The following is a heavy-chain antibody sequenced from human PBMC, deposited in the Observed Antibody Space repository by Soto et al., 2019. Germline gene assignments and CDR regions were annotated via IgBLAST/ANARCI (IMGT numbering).Heavy chain of an antibody. CDR3: ARARPLRYFDWLSDGYGIGV. V-gene: IGHV1-8*01. J-gene: IGHJ6*02. Sequence: ASVKGSCKASGYTFTSYDINWVRQATGQGLEWMGWMSPNSGNTGYAQKVQGRVTMTRNTSISTAYMELSSLRSEDTAVYYCARARPLRYFDWLSDGYGIGVCGQGHTVTVSS. D-gene: IGHD3-9*01. CDR1: GYTFTSYD. CDR2: MSPNSGNT.